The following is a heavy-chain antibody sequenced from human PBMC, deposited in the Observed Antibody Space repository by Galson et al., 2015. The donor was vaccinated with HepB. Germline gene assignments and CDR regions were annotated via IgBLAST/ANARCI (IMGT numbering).Heavy chain of an antibody. CDR1: GFTFSDYS. Sequence: SLRLSCAASGFTFSDYSMNWIRQAPGKGLEWVSYIPTSGNTIYYADSVKGRFTISRDNTDDSLYLQMSSLRAEDTAVYYCARGFADFFDYWGQGTLVSVSS. J-gene: IGHJ4*02. CDR2: IPTSGNTI. V-gene: IGHV3-11*01. CDR3: ARGFADFFDY.